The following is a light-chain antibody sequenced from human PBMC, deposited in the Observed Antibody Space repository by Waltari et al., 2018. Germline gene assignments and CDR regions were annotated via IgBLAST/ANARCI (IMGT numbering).Light chain of an antibody. CDR2: LGS. CDR1: QSLLHSNGYNY. V-gene: IGKV2-28*01. CDR3: MQVLQSPRT. J-gene: IGKJ1*01. Sequence: DIVMTQSPLSLPVTPGEPASISCRSSQSLLHSNGYNYLDWYLQKPGQSPQLLIYLGSNRATGVPDRFSGSGSGTDCTLKISRVESEDVGVYYCMQVLQSPRTFGQGTKVEIK.